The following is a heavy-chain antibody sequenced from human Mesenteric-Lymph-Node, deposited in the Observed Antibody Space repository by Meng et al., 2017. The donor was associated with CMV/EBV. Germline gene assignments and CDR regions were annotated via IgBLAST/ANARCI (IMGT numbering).Heavy chain of an antibody. V-gene: IGHV4-59*01. Sequence: SETLSLTCTVSGGSISSYYWSWIRQPPGKGLEWLGYIYYSGSTNYNPSLKSRVTISVDTSKNQFSLKLSSVTAADTAVYYCARWSDCSSTSCSYYYGMDVWGQGTTVTVSS. D-gene: IGHD2-2*01. CDR2: IYYSGST. CDR1: GGSISSYY. CDR3: ARWSDCSSTSCSYYYGMDV. J-gene: IGHJ6*02.